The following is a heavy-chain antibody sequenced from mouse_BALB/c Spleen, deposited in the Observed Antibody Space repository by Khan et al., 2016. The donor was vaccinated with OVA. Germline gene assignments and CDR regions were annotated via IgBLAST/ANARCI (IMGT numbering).Heavy chain of an antibody. CDR1: GYTFTSYT. D-gene: IGHD2-14*01. J-gene: IGHJ3*01. CDR2: INPSSGYT. Sequence: VKLLESGAELARPGASVKMSCKASGYTFTSYTIHWIKQRPGQGLEWIGYINPSSGYTNYNQKFKDKATLTADKSSTTAYMQLSSLTSDDSAVYYCARDGAYYRNDGWFAYWGQATLVTVSA. CDR3: ARDGAYYRNDGWFAY. V-gene: IGHV1-4*01.